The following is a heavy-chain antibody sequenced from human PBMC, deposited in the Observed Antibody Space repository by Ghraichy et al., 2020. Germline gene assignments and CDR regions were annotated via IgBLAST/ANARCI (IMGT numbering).Heavy chain of an antibody. CDR1: GFTFSSYA. CDR3: AKGLVSGLHYSDSSGYYSRDY. V-gene: IGHV3-23*01. J-gene: IGHJ4*02. CDR2: VSGSGGST. D-gene: IGHD3-22*01. Sequence: GESLNISCAASGFTFSSYAMSWVRQAPGKGLEWVSAVSGSGGSTYYADSVKGRFTISRDNSKNTLYLQMNSLRAEDTAVYYCAKGLVSGLHYSDSSGYYSRDYWGQGTLVTVSS.